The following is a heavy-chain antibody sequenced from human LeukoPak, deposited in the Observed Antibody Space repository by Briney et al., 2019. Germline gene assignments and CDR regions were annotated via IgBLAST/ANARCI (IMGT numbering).Heavy chain of an antibody. Sequence: GGSLRLSCAVSGFTFSSYGMHWVRQAPGKGLEWVAVISYDGSNKYYADSVKGRFTIFRDNSKNTLYLQMNSLRAEDTAVYYCAKDRNVWGSYRYLPRNYYYYGMDVWGQGTTVTVSS. J-gene: IGHJ6*02. D-gene: IGHD3-16*02. CDR2: ISYDGSNK. V-gene: IGHV3-30*18. CDR3: AKDRNVWGSYRYLPRNYYYYGMDV. CDR1: GFTFSSYG.